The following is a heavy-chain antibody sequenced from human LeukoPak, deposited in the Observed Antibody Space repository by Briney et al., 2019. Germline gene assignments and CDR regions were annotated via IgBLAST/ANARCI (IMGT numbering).Heavy chain of an antibody. CDR2: MNPNSGNT. CDR3: ARGDGYNPFDY. J-gene: IGHJ4*02. CDR1: GHTFTSYG. V-gene: IGHV1-8*02. D-gene: IGHD5-24*01. Sequence: ASVKVSCKASGHTFTSYGINWVRQATGQGLEWMGWMNPNSGNTGYAQKFQGRVTMTRNTSIRTAYMELSSLRSEDTAVYSCARGDGYNPFDYWGQGTLVTVSS.